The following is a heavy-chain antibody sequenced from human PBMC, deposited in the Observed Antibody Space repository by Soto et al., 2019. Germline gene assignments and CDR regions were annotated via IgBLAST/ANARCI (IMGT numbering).Heavy chain of an antibody. CDR1: GGSISNSNYY. CDR2: IYHTGST. V-gene: IGHV4-39*07. CDR3: ARRIYYGSGSYYKTANWFDP. Sequence: TSETLSLTCNVSGGSISNSNYYWGWIRQPPGEGLEWIGMIYHTGSTYYNPSLKSRVTISVDTSKNQFSLKLSSVTAADTAVYYCARRIYYGSGSYYKTANWFDPWGQGTLVTVS. J-gene: IGHJ5*02. D-gene: IGHD3-10*01.